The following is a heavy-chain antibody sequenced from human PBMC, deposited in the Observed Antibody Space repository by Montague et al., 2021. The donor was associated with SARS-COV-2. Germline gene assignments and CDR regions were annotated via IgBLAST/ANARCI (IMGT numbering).Heavy chain of an antibody. D-gene: IGHD3-10*01. Sequence: SLRLSCAASGLTFRPYEMNWVRQAHGKGLEWDSYISSSGSTIYYADSVKGRFTISRDNTRNSLYLQMNSLRAEDTAVYYCARDGRFGELDYWGQGTLVTVST. CDR2: ISSSGSTI. J-gene: IGHJ4*02. CDR1: GLTFRPYE. V-gene: IGHV3-48*03. CDR3: ARDGRFGELDY.